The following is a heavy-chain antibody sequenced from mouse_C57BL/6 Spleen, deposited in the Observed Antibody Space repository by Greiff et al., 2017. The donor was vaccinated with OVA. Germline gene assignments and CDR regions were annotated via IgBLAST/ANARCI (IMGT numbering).Heavy chain of an antibody. Sequence: VHVKQSGPELVKPGASVKISCKASGYSFTDYNLNWVKQSNGKSLEWIGVINPNYGTTSYNQKFKGKATLTVDQSSSTAYMQLNSLTSEDSAVYYCARSRLTQLGRFYFDYWGQGTTLTVSS. J-gene: IGHJ2*01. V-gene: IGHV1-39*01. D-gene: IGHD4-1*02. CDR3: ARSRLTQLGRFYFDY. CDR1: GYSFTDYN. CDR2: INPNYGTT.